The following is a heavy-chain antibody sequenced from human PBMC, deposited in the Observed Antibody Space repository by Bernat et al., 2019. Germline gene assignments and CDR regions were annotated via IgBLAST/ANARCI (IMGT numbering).Heavy chain of an antibody. D-gene: IGHD2-15*01. V-gene: IGHV3-74*01. J-gene: IGHJ5*01. CDR2: INGDGSHK. CDR1: DFIFSSSP. Sequence: EVQVVESGGGSVQPGGSLRLSCSASDFIFSSSPMHWVRQVPGKGLMWVSRINGDGSHKTYADSAKGRFTISRDNAKNTMYLQMSSLRVEDTALYYCTGDRGSLGDSWGQGTLVTVSS. CDR3: TGDRGSLGDS.